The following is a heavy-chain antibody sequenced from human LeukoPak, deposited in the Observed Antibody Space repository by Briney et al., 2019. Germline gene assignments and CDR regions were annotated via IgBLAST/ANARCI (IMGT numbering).Heavy chain of an antibody. V-gene: IGHV1-69*13. CDR3: AREAYDSSGYYLRPLDY. J-gene: IGHJ4*02. D-gene: IGHD3-22*01. CDR2: IIPIFGTT. Sequence: SVKVSCKASGGTFSSYAISWVRQAPGQGLEWMGGIIPIFGTTNYAQKFQGRVTITADESTSTAYMELSSLRSEDTAVYYCAREAYDSSGYYLRPLDYWGQGTLVTVSS. CDR1: GGTFSSYA.